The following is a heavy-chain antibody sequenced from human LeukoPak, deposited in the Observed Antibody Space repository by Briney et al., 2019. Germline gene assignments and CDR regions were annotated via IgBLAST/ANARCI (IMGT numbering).Heavy chain of an antibody. D-gene: IGHD3-9*01. CDR2: INPNSGGT. CDR3: ARDATPRYFDWLGNFDY. J-gene: IGHJ4*02. CDR1: GYTFTGYY. V-gene: IGHV1-2*02. Sequence: VASVKVSCKTSGYTFTGYYMHRVRQAPGQGLEWMGWINPNSGGTNYAQKFQGRVIMTRDTSISTAYMELSRLRSDDTAVYYCARDATPRYFDWLGNFDYWGQGTLVTVSS.